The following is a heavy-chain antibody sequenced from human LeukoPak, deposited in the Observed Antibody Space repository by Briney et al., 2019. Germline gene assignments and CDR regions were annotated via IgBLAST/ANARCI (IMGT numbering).Heavy chain of an antibody. CDR3: AKDIRGRLKGGQNDY. V-gene: IGHV3-30*02. D-gene: IGHD1-14*01. Sequence: GGSLRLSCAASGFTFSSYGMHWVRQAPGKGLEWVAFIRYDGSNEYYADSVKGRFTISRDNSKNTLYLQMNSLRAEDTAVYYFAKDIRGRLKGGQNDYGGRGPLVPVSS. CDR2: IRYDGSNE. CDR1: GFTFSSYG. J-gene: IGHJ4*02.